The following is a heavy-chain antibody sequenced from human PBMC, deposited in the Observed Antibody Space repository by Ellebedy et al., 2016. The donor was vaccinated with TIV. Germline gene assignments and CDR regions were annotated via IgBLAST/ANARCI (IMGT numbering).Heavy chain of an antibody. J-gene: IGHJ5*02. Sequence: GESLKISXAASGFTLSSYSMSWVRQAPGKGLEWVAYSSPSGSTALYADSIRGRFTISKDNAKNSLDLHMSDLRDEDTAVYYCARGYYYDSNGPWINWFNPWGQGTLVTVSS. CDR1: GFTLSSYS. D-gene: IGHD3-22*01. CDR3: ARGYYYDSNGPWINWFNP. CDR2: SSPSGSTA. V-gene: IGHV3-48*02.